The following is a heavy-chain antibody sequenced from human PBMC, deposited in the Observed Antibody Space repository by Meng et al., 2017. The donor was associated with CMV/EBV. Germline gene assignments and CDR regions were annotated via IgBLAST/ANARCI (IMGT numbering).Heavy chain of an antibody. CDR1: GYTCTSYG. J-gene: IGHJ4*02. V-gene: IGHV1-18*01. Sequence: QVLLVRAGAEVKKPGASVKVSGKASGYTCTSYGISWVRPAPGQGLEWMGWISAYNGNTNDAQKLQGRVTMTTDTSTSTAYMELRSLRSDDTAVYYCATDILTHFDHWGQGTLVTVFS. D-gene: IGHD3-9*01. CDR3: ATDILTHFDH. CDR2: ISAYNGNT.